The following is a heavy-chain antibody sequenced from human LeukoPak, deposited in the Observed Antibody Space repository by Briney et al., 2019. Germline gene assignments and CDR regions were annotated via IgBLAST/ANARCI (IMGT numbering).Heavy chain of an antibody. D-gene: IGHD6-13*01. CDR1: GFIFDDYG. Sequence: GGSLRLSCAASGFIFDDYGMSWVRQAPGKGLECVSGINWNGGSTGYADSVKGRFTISRDNAKNSLYLQMNSLRAEDTALYYCAREFRGAIAAAGRFDYWGQGTLVTVSS. CDR3: AREFRGAIAAAGRFDY. J-gene: IGHJ4*02. V-gene: IGHV3-20*04. CDR2: INWNGGST.